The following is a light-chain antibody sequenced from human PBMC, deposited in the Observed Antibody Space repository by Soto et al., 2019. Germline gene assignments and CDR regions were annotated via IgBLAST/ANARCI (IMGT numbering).Light chain of an antibody. J-gene: IGLJ1*01. CDR2: DVS. CDR1: SSDVGGYNY. Sequence: QSALTQPASVSGSPGQSITISCTGTSSDVGGYNYVSWYQQHPGKAPKLMIYDVSNRPSGVSNRFSGSKSGNTASLTISGLQAEDEADYYCSSYTSSSSLEVFRTGTRSPS. CDR3: SSYTSSSSLEV. V-gene: IGLV2-14*01.